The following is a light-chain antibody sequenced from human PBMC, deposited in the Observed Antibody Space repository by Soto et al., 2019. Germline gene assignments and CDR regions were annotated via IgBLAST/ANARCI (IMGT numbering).Light chain of an antibody. CDR2: EVS. Sequence: QSALTQPASVSGSPGQSITISCTGTSSDVGGYNYVSWYQQHPGKAPKLMIYEVSNRPSGVSNRFSGSKSGNTASLTISGLQVEDEADYYCRSYTSSSTVVFGGWTKLTVL. CDR3: RSYTSSSTVV. V-gene: IGLV2-14*01. J-gene: IGLJ2*01. CDR1: SSDVGGYNY.